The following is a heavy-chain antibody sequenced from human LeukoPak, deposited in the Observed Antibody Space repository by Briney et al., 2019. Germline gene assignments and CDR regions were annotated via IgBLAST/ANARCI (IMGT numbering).Heavy chain of an antibody. CDR1: GGTFSSYA. D-gene: IGHD3-22*01. Sequence: GASVKVSCKASGGTFSSYAISWVRQASGQGLEWMGGIIPIFGTANYAQKFQGRVTITADKSTSTAYMELSSLRSEDTAVYYCASPQYYYDSSGYSHWGQGTLVTVSS. CDR3: ASPQYYYDSSGYSH. V-gene: IGHV1-69*06. J-gene: IGHJ4*02. CDR2: IIPIFGTA.